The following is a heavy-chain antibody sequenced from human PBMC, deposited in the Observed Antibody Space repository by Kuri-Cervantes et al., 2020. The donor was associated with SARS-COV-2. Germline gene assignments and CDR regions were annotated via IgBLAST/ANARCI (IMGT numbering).Heavy chain of an antibody. V-gene: IGHV4-4*07. CDR1: GGSISGYY. J-gene: IGHJ6*03. CDR3: ARVRYYDTSDGYYYYYYMDV. Sequence: SETLSLTCTVSGGSISGYYWNWIRQPAGKGLEWIGRVHTSGSTNYNPSLKSRVTMSVDTSRNQLSLKLGSVTAADTAVYYCARVRYYDTSDGYYYYYYMDVWGKGTTVTVSS. D-gene: IGHD3-22*01. CDR2: VHTSGST.